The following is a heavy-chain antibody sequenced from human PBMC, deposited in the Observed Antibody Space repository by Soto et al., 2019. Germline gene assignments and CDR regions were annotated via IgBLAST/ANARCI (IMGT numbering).Heavy chain of an antibody. V-gene: IGHV4-38-2*02. J-gene: IGHJ5*02. Sequence: SETLSLTCAVSGYSISSGYYWGWIRQPPGKGLEWIGSIYHSGSTYYNPSLKSRVTISVDTSKNQFSLKLSSVTAADTAVYYCARDGPLTVLLFDPWGQGTLVTVSS. D-gene: IGHD4-17*01. CDR3: ARDGPLTVLLFDP. CDR1: GYSISSGYY. CDR2: IYHSGST.